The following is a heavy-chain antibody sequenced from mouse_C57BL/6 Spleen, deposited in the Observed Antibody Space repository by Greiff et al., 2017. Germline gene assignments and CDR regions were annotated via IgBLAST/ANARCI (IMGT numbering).Heavy chain of an antibody. Sequence: VQLQQSGAELVRPGTSVKVSCKASGYAFTNYLIEWVKQRPGQGLEWIGVINPGSGGTNYNEKFKGKATLTADKSSSTAYMQLSSLTSEDSAVYLCARSGWLPLYYYAMDYWGQGTSVTVSS. CDR2: INPGSGGT. J-gene: IGHJ4*01. CDR1: GYAFTNYL. V-gene: IGHV1-54*01. CDR3: ARSGWLPLYYYAMDY. D-gene: IGHD2-2*01.